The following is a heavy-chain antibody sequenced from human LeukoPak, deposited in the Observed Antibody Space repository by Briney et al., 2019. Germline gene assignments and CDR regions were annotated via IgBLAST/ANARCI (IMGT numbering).Heavy chain of an antibody. Sequence: SETLSLTCTVSGGSISSSPYYWGWIRQPPGKGLEWIGSIYYSGTTHYSPSLESRVTISVDTSKNQFSLKLASVTAADTAVYYCAREMGYYDSSDYYYYMDVWGKGTTVTISS. J-gene: IGHJ6*03. CDR2: IYYSGTT. CDR1: GGSISSSPYY. D-gene: IGHD3-22*01. V-gene: IGHV4-39*07. CDR3: AREMGYYDSSDYYYYMDV.